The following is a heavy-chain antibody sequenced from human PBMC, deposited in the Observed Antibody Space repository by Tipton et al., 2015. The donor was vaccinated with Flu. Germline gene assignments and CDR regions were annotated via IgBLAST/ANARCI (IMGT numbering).Heavy chain of an antibody. V-gene: IGHV4-38-2*01. J-gene: IGHJ3*02. D-gene: IGHD6-19*01. CDR1: GYSISSGYF. Sequence: TLSLTCAVPGYSISSGYFWGWIRQPPGKGLEWIGSMYHSGVTYYNPSLKSRVTLSVDTSKNHFSLKLSSVTAADTAVYYCARPGEQWLSLNDAFDIWGQGTMATVSA. CDR2: MYHSGVT. CDR3: ARPGEQWLSLNDAFDI.